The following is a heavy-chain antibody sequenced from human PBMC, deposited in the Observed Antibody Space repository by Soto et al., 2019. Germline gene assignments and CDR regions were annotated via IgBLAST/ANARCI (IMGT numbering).Heavy chain of an antibody. V-gene: IGHV1-2*04. D-gene: IGHD3-22*01. CDR3: ARDNDSLQYYFDY. CDR1: GYTFTGYY. Sequence: QVQLVQSGAEVKKPGSSVKVSCKASGYTFTGYYMHWVRQAPGQGLEWMGWINPNSGGTNYAQKFQGWVTMTRDTSISTAYMELSRLRSDDTAVYYCARDNDSLQYYFDYWGQGTLVTVSS. J-gene: IGHJ4*02. CDR2: INPNSGGT.